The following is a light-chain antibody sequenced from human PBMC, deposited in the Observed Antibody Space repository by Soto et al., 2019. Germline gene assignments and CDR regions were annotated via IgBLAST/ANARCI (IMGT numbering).Light chain of an antibody. Sequence: EIVMTQSPATLSVSPGERVTLSCRASQSVSAYLAWYLQKPGQAPRLLIYGASTRATGIPARFSGSGSGTEFTLTISSLQSEDSAVYHCQQYSDWPLVTFGGGTMVEI. CDR1: QSVSAY. CDR3: QQYSDWPLVT. V-gene: IGKV3-15*01. CDR2: GAS. J-gene: IGKJ4*01.